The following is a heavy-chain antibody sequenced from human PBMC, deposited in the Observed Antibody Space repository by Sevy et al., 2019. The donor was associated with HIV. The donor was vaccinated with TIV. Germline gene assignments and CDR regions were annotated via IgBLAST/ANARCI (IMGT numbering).Heavy chain of an antibody. Sequence: ASVKVSCKASGYTFTGYYMHWVRQAPGQGLEWMGRINPNSGGTNYAQMFQGRVTMTRDTSISTAYMELSRLRSDDTAVYYCARVGYYDSSGYTYEYFQHWGQGTLVTVSS. V-gene: IGHV1-2*06. CDR2: INPNSGGT. D-gene: IGHD3-22*01. CDR1: GYTFTGYY. CDR3: ARVGYYDSSGYTYEYFQH. J-gene: IGHJ1*01.